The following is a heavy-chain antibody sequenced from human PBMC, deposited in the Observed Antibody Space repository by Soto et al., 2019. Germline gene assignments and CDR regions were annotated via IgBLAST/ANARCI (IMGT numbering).Heavy chain of an antibody. J-gene: IGHJ4*02. CDR2: IYTSGST. V-gene: IGHV4-4*07. CDR3: ARDAYEVYATPFDY. D-gene: IGHD2-8*01. CDR1: GGSISSYD. Sequence: SETLSLTCTVSGGSISSYDWSRIRQPAGKGLEWIGRIYTSGSTNYNPSLKSRVTMSVDTSKNQFSLKLSSVTAADTAVYYCARDAYEVYATPFDYWGQGTLVTISS.